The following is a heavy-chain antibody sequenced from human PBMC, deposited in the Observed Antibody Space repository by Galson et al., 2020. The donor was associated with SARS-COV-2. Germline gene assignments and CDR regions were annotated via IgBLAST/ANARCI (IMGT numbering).Heavy chain of an antibody. Sequence: GGSLRLSCAAFGFTFNNAWMSWVRQAPGKGLEWVGRIIPKADGGTTEYAAPVKGRFTISRDDSTNTLSLEMNNLKTEDTAIYYCSRDSFSWGQGTLVTVSS. V-gene: IGHV3-15*01. D-gene: IGHD2-15*01. CDR2: IIPKADGGTT. CDR1: GFTFNNAW. J-gene: IGHJ5*02. CDR3: SRDSFS.